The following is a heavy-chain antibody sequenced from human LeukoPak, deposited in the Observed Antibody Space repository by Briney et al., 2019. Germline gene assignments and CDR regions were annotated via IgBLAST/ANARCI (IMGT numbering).Heavy chain of an antibody. CDR2: FDPEDGET. CDR3: ATDHGGSYYYYGMDV. D-gene: IGHD1-26*01. CDR1: GYTLTELS. V-gene: IGHV1-24*01. Sequence: ASVKISCKVSGYTLTELSMHWVRQAPGKGLEWMGGFDPEDGETIYAQKFQGRVTMTEDTSTDTAYMELSGLRSEDTAVYYCATDHGGSYYYYGMDVWGQGTTVTVSS. J-gene: IGHJ6*02.